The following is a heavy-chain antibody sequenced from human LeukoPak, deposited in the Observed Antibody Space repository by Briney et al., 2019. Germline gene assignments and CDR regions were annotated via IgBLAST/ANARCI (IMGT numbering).Heavy chain of an antibody. CDR3: VPYCSSTSCYTGP. D-gene: IGHD2-2*02. CDR1: GFTFSSYG. V-gene: IGHV3-30*02. CDR2: IRYDGGNK. Sequence: SGGSLRLSCAASGFTFSSYGMHWVRQAPGKGLEWVAFIRYDGGNKYYADSVKGRFTISRDNSKNTLYLQMNSLRAEDTAVYYCVPYCSSTSCYTGPWGQGTLVTVSS. J-gene: IGHJ5*02.